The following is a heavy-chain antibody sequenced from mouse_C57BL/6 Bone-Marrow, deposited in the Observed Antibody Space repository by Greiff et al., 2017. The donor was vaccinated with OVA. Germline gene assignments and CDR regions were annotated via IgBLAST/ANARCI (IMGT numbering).Heavy chain of an antibody. J-gene: IGHJ2*01. Sequence: QVQLQQSGPELVKPGASVKISCKASGYAFSSSWMNWVKQRPGKGLEWIGRIYPGDGDTNYNGKFKGKATLTAEKSSSTGYMQLSSLTSEDSAFYCCASEISPFDYWGQGTTLTVSS. CDR3: ASEISPFDY. CDR1: GYAFSSSW. CDR2: IYPGDGDT. V-gene: IGHV1-82*01.